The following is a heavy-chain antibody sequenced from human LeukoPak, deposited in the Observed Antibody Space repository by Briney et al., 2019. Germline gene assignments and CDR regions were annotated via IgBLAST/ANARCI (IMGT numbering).Heavy chain of an antibody. CDR3: ARVADSRDWYYFDY. CDR2: INNNGDNT. J-gene: IGHJ4*02. CDR1: GFTFSNYV. V-gene: IGHV3-64*02. Sequence: GGSLRLSCAASGFTFSNYVVHWVRQAPGKGLEYVSAINNNGDNTYYTDSVKGRFTISRDNSKNTLYLQMGSLRAEDMAVYYCARVADSRDWYYFDYWGQGILVTVST. D-gene: IGHD6-19*01.